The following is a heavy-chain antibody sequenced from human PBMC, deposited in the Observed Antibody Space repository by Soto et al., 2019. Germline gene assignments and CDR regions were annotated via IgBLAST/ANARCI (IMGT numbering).Heavy chain of an antibody. J-gene: IGHJ4*02. Sequence: QVQLVESGGGVVQPGRSLRLSCAASGFTFSSYAMHWVRQAPGKGLEWVAVISYDGSNKYYADSVKGRFTVSRDNSKNTLYLQMNSLRAEDTAVYYSAREHEGYSSSWYCDYWGQGTLVTVSS. CDR1: GFTFSSYA. D-gene: IGHD6-13*01. CDR3: AREHEGYSSSWYCDY. CDR2: ISYDGSNK. V-gene: IGHV3-30-3*01.